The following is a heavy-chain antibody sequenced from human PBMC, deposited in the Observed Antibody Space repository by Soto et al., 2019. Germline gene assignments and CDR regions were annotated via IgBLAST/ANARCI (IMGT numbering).Heavy chain of an antibody. J-gene: IGHJ4*02. D-gene: IGHD6-13*01. Sequence: WGSLRLSCAASGFTFSSYAMHWVRQAPGKGLEWVAVISYDGSNKYYADSVKGRFTISRDNSKNTLYLQMDSLRADDTAVYYCAKAYSSSWYGEFDYWGQGTLVTVSS. CDR3: AKAYSSSWYGEFDY. CDR1: GFTFSSYA. CDR2: ISYDGSNK. V-gene: IGHV3-30*07.